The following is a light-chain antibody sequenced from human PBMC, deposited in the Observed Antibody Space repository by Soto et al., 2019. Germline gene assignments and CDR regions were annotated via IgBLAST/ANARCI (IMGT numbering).Light chain of an antibody. CDR3: QQYNNWPYT. Sequence: EITMTQSPATLSVSPGERRTLPCRASQSVSSNLAWYQQKPGQAPRLLIYAASARATGIPARFSGSGSGTDFTLTISSLQSEDFAVYYCQQYNNWPYTFGQGTKVDI. J-gene: IGKJ2*01. CDR1: QSVSSN. CDR2: AAS. V-gene: IGKV3-15*01.